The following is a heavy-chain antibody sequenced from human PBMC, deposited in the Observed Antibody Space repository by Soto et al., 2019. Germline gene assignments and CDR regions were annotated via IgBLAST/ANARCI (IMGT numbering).Heavy chain of an antibody. Sequence: ASVKVSCKASGYTFTSYGISWVRQAPGQGLEWMGWISAYNGNTNYAQKLQGRVTMTTDNSTSTAHMELRSLRSDETAVYYCARDRDIVVVPAAISNYYYDMDVWGQGTTVTVSS. CDR2: ISAYNGNT. V-gene: IGHV1-18*01. D-gene: IGHD2-2*02. CDR1: GYTFTSYG. CDR3: ARDRDIVVVPAAISNYYYDMDV. J-gene: IGHJ6*02.